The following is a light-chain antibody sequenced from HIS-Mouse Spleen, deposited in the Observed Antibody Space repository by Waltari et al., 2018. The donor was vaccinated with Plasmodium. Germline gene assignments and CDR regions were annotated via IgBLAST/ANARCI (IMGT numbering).Light chain of an antibody. V-gene: IGLV1-44*01. Sequence: QSVLTQPPSASGTPGQRVTISCSGSSSNIGSNTVNWYQQLPGTAPKPPIDSNNVRPSGFPDRFSGSKSGTSASLAISGLQSEDEADYYCAAWDDSLNGWVFGGGTKLTVL. CDR1: SSNIGSNT. CDR3: AAWDDSLNGWV. CDR2: SNN. J-gene: IGLJ3*02.